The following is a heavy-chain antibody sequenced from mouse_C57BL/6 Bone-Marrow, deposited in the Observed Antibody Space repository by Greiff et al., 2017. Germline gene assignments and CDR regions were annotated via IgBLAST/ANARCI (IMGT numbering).Heavy chain of an antibody. V-gene: IGHV5-4*01. J-gene: IGHJ2*01. CDR3: ARDDYDREDYFDY. CDR1: GFTFSSYA. D-gene: IGHD2-4*01. CDR2: ISDGGSYT. Sequence: EVHLVESGGGLVKPGGSLKLSCAASGFTFSSYAMSWVRQTPEKRLEWVATISDGGSYTYYPDNVKGRFTISRDNAKNNLYLQMSHLKSEDTAMYYCARDDYDREDYFDYWGQGTTLTVSS.